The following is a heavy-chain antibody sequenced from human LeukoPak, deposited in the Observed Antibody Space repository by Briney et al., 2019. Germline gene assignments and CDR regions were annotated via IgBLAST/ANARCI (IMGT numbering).Heavy chain of an antibody. CDR3: ARDVKYYFGSGTYQ. CDR1: GFTFSYFV. Sequence: GGSLRLSCEASGFTFSYFVMHWVRQSPGKGLEYVAGIDTNEDMTYYGRSVKGGFTISRDNDKNTVYLQMDSLRPEDTAVYYCARDVKYYFGSGTYQWGQGALVTVSS. V-gene: IGHV3-64*01. CDR2: IDTNEDMT. J-gene: IGHJ4*02. D-gene: IGHD3-10*01.